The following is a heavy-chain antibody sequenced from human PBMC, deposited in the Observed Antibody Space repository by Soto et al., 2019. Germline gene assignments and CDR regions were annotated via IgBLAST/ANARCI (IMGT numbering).Heavy chain of an antibody. J-gene: IGHJ5*02. CDR1: GYTFTNYY. V-gene: IGHV1-46*03. CDR3: ARGGDVLLVTAPLDH. Sequence: QVQLVQSGAEVKKPGASVKVSCKTSGYTFTNYYMHWVRQAHGQGLEWMGIIKCSGGETTYAQRFLGRVTMTSATSTSTVDMEVSSLRSEDTAVYYCARGGDVLLVTAPLDHCGQGTLVTVSS. CDR2: IKCSGGET. D-gene: IGHD2-21*02.